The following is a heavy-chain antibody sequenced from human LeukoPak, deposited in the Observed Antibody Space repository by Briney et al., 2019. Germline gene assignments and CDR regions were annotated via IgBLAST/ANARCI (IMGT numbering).Heavy chain of an antibody. J-gene: IGHJ4*02. V-gene: IGHV3-53*01. CDR1: GCTVSSNY. CDR2: IYSGGST. D-gene: IGHD3-22*01. CDR3: ARSSTIYYDSSGYPLNFFDY. Sequence: TGGSLRLSCAASGCTVSSNYMSWVRQAPGKGLEWVSVIYSGGSTYYADSVKGRFTISRDNSKNTVYLQMNSLRAEDTAVYYCARSSTIYYDSSGYPLNFFDYWGQGTLVTVSS.